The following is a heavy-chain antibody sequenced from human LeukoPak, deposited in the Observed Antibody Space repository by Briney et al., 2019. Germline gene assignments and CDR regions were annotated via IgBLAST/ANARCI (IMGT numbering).Heavy chain of an antibody. D-gene: IGHD3-9*01. Sequence: ASVKVSCKASGYTFTGYYMHWMRQAPGQGLEWMGWINPNSGGTNYAQKFQGRVTMTRDTSISTAYMELSRLRSDDTAVYYCATDFSLRYFDWLLSGWGQGTLVTVSS. CDR1: GYTFTGYY. V-gene: IGHV1-2*02. CDR2: INPNSGGT. J-gene: IGHJ4*02. CDR3: ATDFSLRYFDWLLSG.